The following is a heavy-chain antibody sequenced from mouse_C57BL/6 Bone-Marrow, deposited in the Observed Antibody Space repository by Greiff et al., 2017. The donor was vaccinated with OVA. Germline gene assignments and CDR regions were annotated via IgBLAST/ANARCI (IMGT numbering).Heavy chain of an antibody. J-gene: IGHJ2*01. CDR2: ISDGGSYT. CDR1: GFTFSSYA. V-gene: IGHV5-4*01. Sequence: DVQLVESGGGLVKPGGSLKLSCAASGFTFSSYAMSWVRQTPEKRLEWVATISDGGSYTYYPDNVKGRFTISRDNAKNNLYLQMSHLKSEDTAMYYCARGGSSFDYWGQGTTLTVSS. D-gene: IGHD1-1*01. CDR3: ARGGSSFDY.